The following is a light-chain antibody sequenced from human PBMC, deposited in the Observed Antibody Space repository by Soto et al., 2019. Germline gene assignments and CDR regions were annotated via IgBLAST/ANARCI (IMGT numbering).Light chain of an antibody. V-gene: IGKV3D-15*01. CDR1: QSVSSN. Sequence: EIVLTQSPAKLSVSPGERATLSCRASQSVSSNLAWYQQKPGQAPRLLIYGASSRATGIPDRFSGSGSGTEFTLTISSLQPDDFATYYCQQYNIYLWPFGQ. CDR3: QQYNIYLWP. CDR2: GAS. J-gene: IGKJ1*01.